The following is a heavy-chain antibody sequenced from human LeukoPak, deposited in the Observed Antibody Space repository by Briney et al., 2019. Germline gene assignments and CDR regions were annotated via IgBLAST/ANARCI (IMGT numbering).Heavy chain of an antibody. CDR1: GFSFSTYA. Sequence: GGSLRLSCAASGFSFSTYAMSWVRQAPGKGLEWVSAISGSGGSTYYADSVKGRFTISRDNSKNTLYLQMNSLRAEDTAVYYCAKLPSGYYYYYYMDVWGKGTTVTVSS. D-gene: IGHD3-10*01. CDR2: ISGSGGST. V-gene: IGHV3-23*01. CDR3: AKLPSGYYYYYYMDV. J-gene: IGHJ6*03.